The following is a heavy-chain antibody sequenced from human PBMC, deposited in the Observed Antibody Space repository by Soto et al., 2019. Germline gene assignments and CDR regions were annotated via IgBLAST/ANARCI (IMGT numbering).Heavy chain of an antibody. D-gene: IGHD6-13*01. Sequence: GGSLRLSCAASGFTFSSYGMHWVRQAPGKGLEWVAVISYDGSNKYYADSVKGRFTISRDNSKNTLYLQMNSLRAEDTAVYYCAKDFSSWYPYNWFDPWGQGTLVTVSS. J-gene: IGHJ5*02. CDR3: AKDFSSWYPYNWFDP. CDR2: ISYDGSNK. V-gene: IGHV3-30*18. CDR1: GFTFSSYG.